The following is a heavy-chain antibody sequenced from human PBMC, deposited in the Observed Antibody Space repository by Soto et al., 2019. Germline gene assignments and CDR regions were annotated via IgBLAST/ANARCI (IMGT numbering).Heavy chain of an antibody. CDR1: GFTFTNFW. CDR3: TRESYDSSGYYHSSWFDP. V-gene: IGHV3-74*01. Sequence: EVQLVDSGGGLVQPGGSLRLSCAASGFTFTNFWMHWVRQAPGKGLVWVSRINGDGTSTYYADSVKGRFTISRDNAKNTLYLQMNSLGAEDTAVYYCTRESYDSSGYYHSSWFDPWGQGTLVTVSS. J-gene: IGHJ5*02. D-gene: IGHD3-22*01. CDR2: INGDGTST.